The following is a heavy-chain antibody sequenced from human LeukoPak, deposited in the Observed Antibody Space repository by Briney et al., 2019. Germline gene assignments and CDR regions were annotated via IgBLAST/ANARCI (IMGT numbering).Heavy chain of an antibody. CDR1: GFTFSSYE. CDR3: ASDLNMVRGVILGNYYYYYGMDV. D-gene: IGHD3-10*01. CDR2: ISSSGSTI. V-gene: IGHV3-48*03. Sequence: PGGSLRLSCAASGFTFSSYEVNWVRQAPGKGLEWVSYISSSGSTIYYADSVKGRFTISRDNAKNSLYLQMNSLRAEDTAVYYCASDLNMVRGVILGNYYYYYGMDVWGKGTTVTVSS. J-gene: IGHJ6*04.